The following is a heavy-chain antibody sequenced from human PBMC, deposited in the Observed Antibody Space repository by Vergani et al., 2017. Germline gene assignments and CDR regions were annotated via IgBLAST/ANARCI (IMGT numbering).Heavy chain of an antibody. CDR1: GFTLSNYD. Sequence: QVQLVESGGGVVQRGGSLRLSCATSGFTLSNYDMQWIGQGPGKGLEFVAFIQFDGSNQYYADSVKGRITLSRDFSKNTLYLQMNSLRTDDTATYYCAKHFRGWGIDYWGQGTQVIVSS. V-gene: IGHV3-30*02. D-gene: IGHD3-16*01. J-gene: IGHJ4*02. CDR2: IQFDGSNQ. CDR3: AKHFRGWGIDY.